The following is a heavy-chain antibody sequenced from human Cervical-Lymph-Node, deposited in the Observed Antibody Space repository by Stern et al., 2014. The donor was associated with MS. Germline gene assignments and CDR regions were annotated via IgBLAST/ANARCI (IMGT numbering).Heavy chain of an antibody. Sequence: EVQLVESGGGLVKPGGSLRLSCAASGFTFSSYSMNWVRQAPGQGLEWVSCISSSSSYICYADSVKSRFASSRDNAKNSLYLQMNSLRAEDTAVYYCARDTEMATITPYYGMDVWGQGTTVTVSS. D-gene: IGHD5-24*01. J-gene: IGHJ6*02. CDR3: ARDTEMATITPYYGMDV. CDR1: GFTFSSYS. V-gene: IGHV3-21*01. CDR2: ISSSSSYI.